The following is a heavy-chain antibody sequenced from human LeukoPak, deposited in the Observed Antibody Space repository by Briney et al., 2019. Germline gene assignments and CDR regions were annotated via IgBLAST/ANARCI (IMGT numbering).Heavy chain of an antibody. Sequence: QPGGSLRLSCAASGFTFSSYAMSWVRQAPGKGLEWVSAISGSGGSTDYPDSVTGRFTISRDNSKNTLYLQMNSLRAEDTAVYYCAKTHYYDSSSFDPWGQGTLVTVSS. J-gene: IGHJ5*02. V-gene: IGHV3-23*01. CDR3: AKTHYYDSSSFDP. CDR1: GFTFSSYA. CDR2: ISGSGGST. D-gene: IGHD3-22*01.